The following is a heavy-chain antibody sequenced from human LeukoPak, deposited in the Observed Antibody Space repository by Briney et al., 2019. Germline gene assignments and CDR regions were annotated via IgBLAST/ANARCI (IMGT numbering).Heavy chain of an antibody. CDR2: ISYDGSNK. CDR1: GFIFSNYW. Sequence: PGGSLRLSCATSGFIFSNYWMHWVRQAPGKGLEWVAVISYDGSNKYYADSVKGRFTISRDNSKNTLYVQMNSLRAEDTAVYYCAKRVYYGSGSYQRFSMDVWGQGTTVTVSS. D-gene: IGHD3-10*01. J-gene: IGHJ6*02. V-gene: IGHV3-30*18. CDR3: AKRVYYGSGSYQRFSMDV.